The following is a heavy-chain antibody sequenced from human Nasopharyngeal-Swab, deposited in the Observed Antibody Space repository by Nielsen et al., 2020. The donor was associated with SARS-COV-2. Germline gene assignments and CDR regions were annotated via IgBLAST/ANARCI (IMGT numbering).Heavy chain of an antibody. Sequence: GSLRLSCTVSGGSISSSSYYWGWIRQPPGKGLEWIGSIYYSGSTYYNPSLKSRVTISVDTSKNQFSLKLSSVTAADTAVYYCARQHLRRAAAGTYFDYWGQGTLVTVSS. CDR3: ARQHLRRAAAGTYFDY. V-gene: IGHV4-39*01. D-gene: IGHD6-13*01. CDR2: IYYSGST. J-gene: IGHJ4*02. CDR1: GGSISSSSYY.